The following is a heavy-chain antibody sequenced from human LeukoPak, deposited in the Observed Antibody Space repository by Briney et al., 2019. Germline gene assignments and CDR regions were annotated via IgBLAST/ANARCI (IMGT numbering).Heavy chain of an antibody. J-gene: IGHJ4*02. CDR3: ASRKHFWSGYYPFDY. Sequence: ASVRVSCKASGYTFSASLLHWVRQAPGQPLEWMGWINPNSGGTKCAQKFQGRVTLTTDTSIGTAYMDLSRLTSDDTAVYYCASRKHFWSGYYPFDYWGQGTLVTVSS. CDR1: GYTFSASL. CDR2: INPNSGGT. D-gene: IGHD3-3*02. V-gene: IGHV1-2*02.